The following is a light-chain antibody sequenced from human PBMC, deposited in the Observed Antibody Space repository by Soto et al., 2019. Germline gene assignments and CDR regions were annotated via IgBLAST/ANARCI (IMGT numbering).Light chain of an antibody. CDR2: DVS. CDR3: HQYNYLHT. J-gene: IGKJ2*01. Sequence: DIQMTQSPSSLSASLGDRVTISCRASQGISAYLAWYQQKPGKAPTLLISDVSRLASGVPSRFSGSGSGTEFTLTISGLQPDDFATYYCHQYNYLHTFGQGTKVDI. CDR1: QGISAY. V-gene: IGKV1-5*01.